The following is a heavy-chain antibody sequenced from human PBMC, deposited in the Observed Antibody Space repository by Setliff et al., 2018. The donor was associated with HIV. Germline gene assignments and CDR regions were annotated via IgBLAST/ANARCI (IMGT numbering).Heavy chain of an antibody. V-gene: IGHV1-46*01. CDR3: AKDLLASFGEPYPPTANWFDP. Sequence: ASVKVSCKASGHSFTTYFLHWVRQAPGQGLEWMGMINPSGGEPSYAQMFQGRLTMTRDTSTSTAYMELSSLTADDTAVYYCAKDLLASFGEPYPPTANWFDPWGQGTLVTVSS. D-gene: IGHD3-10*01. CDR1: GHSFTTYF. CDR2: INPSGGEP. J-gene: IGHJ5*02.